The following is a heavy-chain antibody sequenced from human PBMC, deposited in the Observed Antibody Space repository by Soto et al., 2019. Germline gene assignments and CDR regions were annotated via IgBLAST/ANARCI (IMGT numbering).Heavy chain of an antibody. V-gene: IGHV3-30*03. CDR1: GFPFSTYG. CDR3: VGGQYYFDY. J-gene: IGHJ4*02. CDR2: ISYDGSNK. D-gene: IGHD3-10*01. Sequence: QVQLVESGGGVVQPGRSLRLSCAASGFPFSTYGMQWVREGPGKGLEWVAVISYDGSNKFDADSVKGRFTISRDNSKNTLYLQMNGLRPEDTALYYCVGGQYYFDYRGQGTLVTVSS.